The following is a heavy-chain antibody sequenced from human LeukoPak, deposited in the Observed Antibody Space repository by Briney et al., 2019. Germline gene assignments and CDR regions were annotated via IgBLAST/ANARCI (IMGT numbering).Heavy chain of an antibody. CDR3: VRESKSSSFDY. Sequence: SETLSLTCTVSGGSISSYYWSWIRQPPGKGLEWIGYIYYSGSTNYNPSLKSRVTISVETSKNQFSLKLSSVTAADTAVYYCVRESKSSSFDYWGQGTLVTVSS. J-gene: IGHJ4*02. D-gene: IGHD6-13*01. V-gene: IGHV4-59*01. CDR2: IYYSGST. CDR1: GGSISSYY.